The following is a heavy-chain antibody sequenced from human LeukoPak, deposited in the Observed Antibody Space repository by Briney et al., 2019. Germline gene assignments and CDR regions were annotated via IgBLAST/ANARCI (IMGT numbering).Heavy chain of an antibody. Sequence: PGGSLRLSCAVSGFTFTSYGMHWVRQGQGKGREWVAGIWYDGSQKYYADSVKGRFTISRDNSKNTLYLQMNSLRAEDTAVYYCARDRQGTPGTFDIWGQGTMVTVSP. D-gene: IGHD1-1*01. CDR1: GFTFTSYG. CDR2: IWYDGSQK. V-gene: IGHV3-33*01. CDR3: ARDRQGTPGTFDI. J-gene: IGHJ3*02.